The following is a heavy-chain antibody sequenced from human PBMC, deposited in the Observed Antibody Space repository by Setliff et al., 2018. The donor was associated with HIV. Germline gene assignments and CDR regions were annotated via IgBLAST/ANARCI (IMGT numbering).Heavy chain of an antibody. J-gene: IGHJ2*01. CDR3: ARGGVNYSSDWRPARYWYFDL. CDR1: GGSMSSYY. D-gene: IGHD6-19*01. V-gene: IGHV4-59*08. Sequence: PSETLSLTCTVSGGSMSSYYWSWIRQPLGKGLEWIGYIFYSGNTNYNPSLKSRVTIAIGASKKQFSLRLNSVTAADTAVYFCARGGVNYSSDWRPARYWYFDLWGRGTLVTVSS. CDR2: IFYSGNT.